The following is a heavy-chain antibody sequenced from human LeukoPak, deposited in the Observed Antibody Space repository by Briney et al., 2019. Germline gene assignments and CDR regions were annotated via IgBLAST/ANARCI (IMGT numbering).Heavy chain of an antibody. CDR1: GGSFSGYY. CDR2: INHSGST. J-gene: IGHJ3*02. Sequence: SETLSLTCAVYGGSFSGYYWSWIRQPPGKGLEWIGEINHSGSTNYNLSLKSRVTISVDTSKNQFSLKLSSVTAADTAVYYCARHFASGRRAFDIWGQGTMVTVSS. CDR3: ARHFASGRRAFDI. V-gene: IGHV4-34*01. D-gene: IGHD1-26*01.